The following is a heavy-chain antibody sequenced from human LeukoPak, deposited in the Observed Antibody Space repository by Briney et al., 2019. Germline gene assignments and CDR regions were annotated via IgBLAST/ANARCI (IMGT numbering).Heavy chain of an antibody. CDR3: ARTSSSGLVGGYYFDY. CDR1: GGSISSSNW. D-gene: IGHD6-19*01. Sequence: SGTLSLTCAVSGGSISSSNWWSWVRQPPGKGLEWIGEIYHSGSTYYNPSLKSRVTISVDTSKNQFSLKLSSVTAADTAVYYCARTSSSGLVGGYYFDYWGQGTLVTVSS. V-gene: IGHV4-4*02. CDR2: IYHSGST. J-gene: IGHJ4*02.